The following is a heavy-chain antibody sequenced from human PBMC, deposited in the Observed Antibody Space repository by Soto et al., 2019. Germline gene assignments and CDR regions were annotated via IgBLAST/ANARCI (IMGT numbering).Heavy chain of an antibody. CDR2: IYYSGST. J-gene: IGHJ5*02. V-gene: IGHV4-59*01. Sequence: SETLSLTCTVSGGSISSYYWSWIRQPPGKGLEWIGYIYYSGSTNYNPSLKSRVTISVDTSKNQFSLKLSSVTAADTAVYYCATARSRKATTRWAGWFDPWGQGTLVTVSS. CDR1: GGSISSYY. CDR3: ATARSRKATTRWAGWFDP. D-gene: IGHD4-17*01.